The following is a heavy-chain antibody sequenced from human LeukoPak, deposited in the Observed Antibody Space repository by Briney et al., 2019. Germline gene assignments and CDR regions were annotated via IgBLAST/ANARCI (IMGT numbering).Heavy chain of an antibody. J-gene: IGHJ3*02. Sequence: ASVKVSCKASGYTFTSYAIHWVRQAPGQRLEWMGWISAGNGNTKYSQNFQGRVTFISNTSATTAFMELSSLRSEDTAVYYCARAGQYSYGLAAAFDIWGQGTMVTVSS. D-gene: IGHD5-18*01. CDR2: ISAGNGNT. CDR1: GYTFTSYA. V-gene: IGHV1-3*01. CDR3: ARAGQYSYGLAAAFDI.